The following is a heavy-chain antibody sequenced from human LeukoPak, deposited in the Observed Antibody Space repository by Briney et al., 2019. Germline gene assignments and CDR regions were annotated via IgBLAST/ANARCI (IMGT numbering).Heavy chain of an antibody. J-gene: IGHJ3*02. Sequence: ASVKVSCKASGYTFTSYGISWVRQAPGQGLEWMGWISAYNGNTNYAQKLQGRVTMTTDTSTSTAYMELRSLRSDDTAVYYCARSSYYDYVWGSYRHDAFDIWGQGTMVTVSS. CDR3: ARSSYYDYVWGSYRHDAFDI. CDR1: GYTFTSYG. CDR2: ISAYNGNT. V-gene: IGHV1-18*01. D-gene: IGHD3-16*02.